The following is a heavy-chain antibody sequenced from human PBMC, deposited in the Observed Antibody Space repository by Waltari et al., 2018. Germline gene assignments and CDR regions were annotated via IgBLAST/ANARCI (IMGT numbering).Heavy chain of an antibody. CDR1: GFRCSSRY. Sequence: DVLLVESGGDLVQPGGSLRLYCAASGFRCSSRYMSWFRQAPGKGLEWVANMNQDGSEKNYVDSVKVRFTISRDNAKNSLSLQMNSLRVEDTAVYYCARAPKRTSSEVDYWGQGTLVTVSS. CDR2: MNQDGSEK. J-gene: IGHJ4*02. D-gene: IGHD6-19*01. CDR3: ARAPKRTSSEVDY. V-gene: IGHV3-7*01.